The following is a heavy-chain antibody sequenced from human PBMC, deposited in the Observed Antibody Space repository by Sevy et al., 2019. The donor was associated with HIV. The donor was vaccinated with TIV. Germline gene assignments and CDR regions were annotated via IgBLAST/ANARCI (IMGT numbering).Heavy chain of an antibody. V-gene: IGHV3-21*01. D-gene: IGHD3-22*01. CDR2: ITSSSDYI. Sequence: GGSLRLSYAASGFTFSNYNMIWVRQAPGKGLEWVSSITSSSDYIYDADSVKGRFTISRDNAKNSLYLQMNSLRAEDTAVYYWARDRRTLNYYASSGYNYYFDYWGQGTLVTVSS. CDR3: ARDRRTLNYYASSGYNYYFDY. J-gene: IGHJ4*02. CDR1: GFTFSNYN.